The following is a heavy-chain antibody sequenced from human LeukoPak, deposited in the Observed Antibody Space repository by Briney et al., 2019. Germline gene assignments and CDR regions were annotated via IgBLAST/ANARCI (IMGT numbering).Heavy chain of an antibody. CDR3: ARGPQVGAFDL. CDR1: GGTISNYV. Sequence: SVKVSCKAAGGTISNYVISWVRQAPGQGLEWMGGIIPIFTTANYAQKFQGRVTITADESTSTAYMELSSLRSEDTAVYYCARGPQVGAFDLWGQGTMVIVSS. CDR2: IIPIFTTA. V-gene: IGHV1-69*13. D-gene: IGHD1-26*01. J-gene: IGHJ3*01.